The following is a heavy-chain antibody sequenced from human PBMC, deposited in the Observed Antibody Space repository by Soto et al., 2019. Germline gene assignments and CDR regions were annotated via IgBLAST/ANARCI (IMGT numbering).Heavy chain of an antibody. CDR1: GFPFSSCA. J-gene: IGHJ4*02. CDR3: AREIERLLGY. CDR2: ISYDGRNK. V-gene: IGHV3-30*04. Sequence: GGSLSLSCAASGFPFSSCAMHWVRQAPGKGLEWVAVISYDGRNKYYEDSVKGRFTISRDNSKNTLYPQMNSLRAEDTGVYYCAREIERLLGYWGQGTLVTVSS. D-gene: IGHD3-3*01.